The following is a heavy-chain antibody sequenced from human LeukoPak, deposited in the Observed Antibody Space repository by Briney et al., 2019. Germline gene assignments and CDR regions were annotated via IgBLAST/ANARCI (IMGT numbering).Heavy chain of an antibody. D-gene: IGHD3-22*01. J-gene: IGHJ4*02. Sequence: GGSLRLSCAASGFTFSSYAMSWVRQAPGKGLEWVSAISGSGGSTYYADSVKGRFTISRDNSKNTLYLQMNSLRAEDTAVYYCAREAYYYDSSGYYLGGIVDYWGQGTLVTVSS. CDR3: AREAYYYDSSGYYLGGIVDY. V-gene: IGHV3-23*01. CDR2: ISGSGGST. CDR1: GFTFSSYA.